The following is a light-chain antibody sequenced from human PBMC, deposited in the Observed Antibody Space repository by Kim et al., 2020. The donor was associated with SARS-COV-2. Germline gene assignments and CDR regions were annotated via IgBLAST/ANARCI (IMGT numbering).Light chain of an antibody. V-gene: IGKV3-11*01. Sequence: EIVLTQSPATLSLSPGERATLSCRASQSISSYLAWHQQKPGQAPRLLIYDASKRATGIPVRFSGSGSGTDFTLTISSLEPEDFALYYCQHHSNWLWTFGQGTKVDIK. CDR2: DAS. CDR1: QSISSY. CDR3: QHHSNWLWT. J-gene: IGKJ1*01.